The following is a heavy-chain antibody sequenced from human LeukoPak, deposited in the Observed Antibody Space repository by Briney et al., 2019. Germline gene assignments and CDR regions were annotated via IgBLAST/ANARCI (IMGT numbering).Heavy chain of an antibody. CDR3: VRGDSRDY. Sequence: PGGSLRLSCAVSGFIVSSNHMNWVRQAPGKGLEWVSSIPDNGAYSHHADSVKGRFTISRDNARNSLYLDMHNLGAEDTAVYYCVRGDSRDYWGQGTLVTVSS. V-gene: IGHV3-21*01. CDR1: GFIVSSNH. D-gene: IGHD6-13*01. CDR2: IPDNGAYS. J-gene: IGHJ4*02.